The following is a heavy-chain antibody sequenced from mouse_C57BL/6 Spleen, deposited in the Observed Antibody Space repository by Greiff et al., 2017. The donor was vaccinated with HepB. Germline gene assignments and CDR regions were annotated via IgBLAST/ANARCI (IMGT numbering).Heavy chain of an antibody. J-gene: IGHJ2*01. V-gene: IGHV1-82*01. CDR2: IYPGDGDT. CDR1: GYAFSSSW. Sequence: VKLMESGPELVKPGASVKISCKASGYAFSSSWMNWVKQRPGKGLEWIGRIYPGDGDTNYNGKFKGKATLTADKSSSTAYLQLSSLTSEDSAVYFCARYYYGSSPCFDYWGQGTTLTVSS. D-gene: IGHD1-1*01. CDR3: ARYYYGSSPCFDY.